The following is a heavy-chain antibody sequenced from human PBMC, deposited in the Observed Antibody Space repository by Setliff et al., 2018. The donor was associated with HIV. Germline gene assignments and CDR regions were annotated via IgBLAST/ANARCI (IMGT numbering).Heavy chain of an antibody. Sequence: SETLSLTCTSSGDSISGYYWSWIRQPAGKGLEWIGRMHTSGNTNYNPSLKSRVTMSVDTSKNQFSLRLSSVTAADTAVYYGARAESGDYLHYFDSWGQGTLVTVSS. CDR1: GDSISGYY. CDR3: ARAESGDYLHYFDS. J-gene: IGHJ4*02. V-gene: IGHV4-4*07. D-gene: IGHD4-17*01. CDR2: MHTSGNT.